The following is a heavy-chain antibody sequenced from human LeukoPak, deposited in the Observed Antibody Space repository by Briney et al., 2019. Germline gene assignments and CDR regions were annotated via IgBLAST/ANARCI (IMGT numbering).Heavy chain of an antibody. CDR3: ARHIVRVYYYYYMDV. CDR2: IYYSGST. D-gene: IGHD3-16*02. J-gene: IGHJ6*03. CDR1: GGSISSSTYY. Sequence: SETLSLTCTVSGGSISSSTYYWGWIRQPPGKGLEWFGSIYYSGSTYYNPSLKSRVTISVDTSKNQFSLKLSSVTAADTAVYYCARHIVRVYYYYYMDVWGKGTTVTISS. V-gene: IGHV4-39*01.